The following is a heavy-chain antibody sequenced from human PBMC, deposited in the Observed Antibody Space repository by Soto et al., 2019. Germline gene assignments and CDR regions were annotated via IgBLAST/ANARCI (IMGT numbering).Heavy chain of an antibody. Sequence: GSLRLPCSASGFNFGCYGIRLVRQAPGEGVGGGSGINWNGGSTGYADSVKGRFTISRDNAKNSLYLQMNSLRAEDTALYYCARDLGYCSGGSCPRSWYGMDVWGQGTTVTVSS. CDR2: INWNGGST. D-gene: IGHD2-15*01. CDR1: GFNFGCYG. V-gene: IGHV3-20*04. CDR3: ARDLGYCSGGSCPRSWYGMDV. J-gene: IGHJ6*02.